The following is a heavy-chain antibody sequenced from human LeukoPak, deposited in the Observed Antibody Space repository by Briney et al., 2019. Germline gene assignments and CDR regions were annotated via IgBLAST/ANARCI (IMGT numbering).Heavy chain of an antibody. CDR1: GYSFTSYW. J-gene: IGHJ4*02. CDR3: ARLYGTATHFDY. Sequence: GESLKISCKGSGYSFTSYWIGWVRQMPGKGLEWMGIIYPGADTRYSPSFRGQVTISADKSISTAYLQWSSLKASDTAMYYCARLYGTATHFDYWGQGTLVTVSS. V-gene: IGHV5-51*01. CDR2: IYPGADT. D-gene: IGHD1-1*01.